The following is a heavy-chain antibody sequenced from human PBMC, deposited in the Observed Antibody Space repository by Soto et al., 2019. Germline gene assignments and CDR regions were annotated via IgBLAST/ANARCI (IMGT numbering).Heavy chain of an antibody. CDR1: GYSISSSNW. CDR3: AKTHSGWYTPFDS. CDR2: IYYSGST. V-gene: IGHV4-28*01. D-gene: IGHD6-19*01. Sequence: ETLSLTCAVSGYSISSSNWWGWIRQPPGKGLEWIGYIYYSGSTNYNPSLKSRVTISVDTSKNQFSLKLSSVTAADTAVYYCAKTHSGWYTPFDSWGQGTLVTVSS. J-gene: IGHJ4*02.